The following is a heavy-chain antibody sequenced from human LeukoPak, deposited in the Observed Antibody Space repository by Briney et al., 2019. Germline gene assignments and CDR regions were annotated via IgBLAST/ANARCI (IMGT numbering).Heavy chain of an antibody. CDR1: GFTFSSYW. CDR2: IYTDGST. V-gene: IGHV3-53*01. D-gene: IGHD4-17*01. CDR3: ARSMTTVATSPYY. J-gene: IGHJ4*02. Sequence: QTGGSLRLSCAASGFTFSSYWMSWVRQAPGKGLEWVSVIYTDGSTFYADSVKGRFTISRDNSKSTLYLQMNSLRAEDTAVYYCARSMTTVATSPYYWGQGTLVTVSS.